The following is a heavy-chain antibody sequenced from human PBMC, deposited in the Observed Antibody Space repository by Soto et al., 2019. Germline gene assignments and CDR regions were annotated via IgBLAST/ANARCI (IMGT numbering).Heavy chain of an antibody. CDR3: ARILMNYYRLDY. CDR2: IYYSGST. J-gene: IGHJ4*02. CDR1: GYSISSCYY. Sequence: SETLSLTCAVSGYSISSCYYWSLIRQPPGKGLEWIGHIYYSGSTYYNPSLKSRAGISVDSSKSQVSLKLTSVTAADTAVYFCARILMNYYRLDYWGQGALVTVSS. D-gene: IGHD3-10*01. V-gene: IGHV4-30-4*01.